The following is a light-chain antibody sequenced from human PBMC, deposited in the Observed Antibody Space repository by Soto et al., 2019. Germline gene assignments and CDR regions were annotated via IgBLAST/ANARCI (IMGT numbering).Light chain of an antibody. CDR3: QQYGSSPPIT. CDR1: QSVSSSY. CDR2: GAS. Sequence: EIVLTQSPGTLSLSPGERATLSCRASQSVSSSYLDWYQQKPGQAPRLLIYGASSRATGIPDRFSGSGSGTDFTLTSSRLEPEDFAVYYCQQYGSSPPITFGKGTRLEIK. J-gene: IGKJ5*01. V-gene: IGKV3-20*01.